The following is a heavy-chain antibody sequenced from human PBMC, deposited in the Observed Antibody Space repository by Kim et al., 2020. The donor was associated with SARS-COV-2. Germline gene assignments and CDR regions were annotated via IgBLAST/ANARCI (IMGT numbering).Heavy chain of an antibody. J-gene: IGHJ4*02. CDR3: ARRGPGYSSGWNVWYFDY. CDR1: GYKFTSYQ. CDR2: INPGDSYA. D-gene: IGHD6-19*01. Sequence: GESLKISCTGSGYKFTSYQIGWVRQVPGKALEWMAFINPGDSYARYSPSWQGQVTISVDKSIDTAYLQWSSLRASDTAIYYCARRGPGYSSGWNVWYFDYWGQGTLVTVSS. V-gene: IGHV5-51*01.